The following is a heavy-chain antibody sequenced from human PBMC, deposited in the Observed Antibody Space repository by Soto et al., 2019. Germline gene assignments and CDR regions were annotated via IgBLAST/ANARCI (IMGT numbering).Heavy chain of an antibody. CDR1: GFTFSSYA. Sequence: LRLSCAASGFTFSSYAMSWVRQAPGKGLEWVSAISGSGGSTYYADSVKGRFTISRDNSKNTLYLQMNSLRAEDTAVYYCAKDTSSSWYPDYWGQGTLVTVSS. V-gene: IGHV3-23*01. J-gene: IGHJ4*02. D-gene: IGHD6-13*01. CDR3: AKDTSSSWYPDY. CDR2: ISGSGGST.